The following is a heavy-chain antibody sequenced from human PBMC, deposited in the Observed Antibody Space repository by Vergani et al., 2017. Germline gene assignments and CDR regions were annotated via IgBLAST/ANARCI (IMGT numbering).Heavy chain of an antibody. D-gene: IGHD6-13*01. V-gene: IGHV4-61*01. J-gene: IGHJ5*02. Sequence: QVQLQESGPGLVKPSQTLSLTCTVSGGSISSGSYYWSWIRQPPGKGLEWIGYIYYSGSTNYNPSLKSRVTISVDTSKNQFSLKLSSVTAADTAVYYCARGLYSSSWNGWFDPWGQGTLVTVSS. CDR2: IYYSGST. CDR1: GGSISSGSYY. CDR3: ARGLYSSSWNGWFDP.